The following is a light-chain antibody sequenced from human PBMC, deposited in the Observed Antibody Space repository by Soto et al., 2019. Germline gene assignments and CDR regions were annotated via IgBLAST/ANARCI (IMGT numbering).Light chain of an antibody. V-gene: IGLV1-47*01. CDR1: TSNIGSNY. CDR2: RNN. Sequence: QAVVTQPPSASGTPGQGVTISCSGSTSNIGSNYVYWYQQLPGTAPKLLIYRNNQRPSGVPDRFSGSKSGTSASLAISGLRSDDEADYYCATWDDSLNGPVLGGGTQLTVL. J-gene: IGLJ2*01. CDR3: ATWDDSLNGPV.